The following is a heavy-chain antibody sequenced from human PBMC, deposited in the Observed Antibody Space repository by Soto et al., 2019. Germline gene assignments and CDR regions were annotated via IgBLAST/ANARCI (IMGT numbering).Heavy chain of an antibody. CDR1: GFTFSTYT. CDR3: AREGSYWNDVGPD. V-gene: IGHV3-21*01. D-gene: IGHD1-1*01. CDR2: ISSTSTYI. Sequence: VGSLRLSCAASGFTFSTYTMNWVRQAPGNGLEWVSSISSTSTYIYYADSLKGRFTISRDNAKNSLYLQMNSLRAEDTAVYYCAREGSYWNDVGPDWGQGTLVTVSS. J-gene: IGHJ4*02.